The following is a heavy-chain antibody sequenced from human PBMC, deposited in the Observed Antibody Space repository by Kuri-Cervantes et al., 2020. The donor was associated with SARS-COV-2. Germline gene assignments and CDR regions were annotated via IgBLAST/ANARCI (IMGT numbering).Heavy chain of an antibody. CDR2: ISSSSSTI. Sequence: GGSLRLSCAASGFTFSSYSMNWVRQAPGKGLEWVSYISSSSSTIYYADSVKGRFTISRDNAKNSLYLQMNSLRAEDTAVYYCARDSVVVAATLGEGWFDPWGQGTLVTVSS. V-gene: IGHV3-48*01. CDR3: ARDSVVVAATLGEGWFDP. J-gene: IGHJ5*02. D-gene: IGHD2-15*01. CDR1: GFTFSSYS.